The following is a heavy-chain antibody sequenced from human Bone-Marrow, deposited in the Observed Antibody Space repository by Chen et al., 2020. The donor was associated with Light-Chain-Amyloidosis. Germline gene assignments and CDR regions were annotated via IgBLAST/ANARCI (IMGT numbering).Heavy chain of an antibody. CDR1: NGAFGDDY. J-gene: IGHJ5*02. D-gene: IGHD4-17*01. V-gene: IGHV4-34*01. CDR3: ARDRGADFGDYGGGWFGP. Sequence: QVELQQWGAGLLKPSETLSLTCGIHNGAFGDDYWTWIRQPPGKGLQWIAEINHSGSANYNSSLESRTTISVDKSKNQFSLRMISVTAADTAVYYCARDRGADFGDYGGGWFGPWGQGALVSVSS. CDR2: INHSGSA.